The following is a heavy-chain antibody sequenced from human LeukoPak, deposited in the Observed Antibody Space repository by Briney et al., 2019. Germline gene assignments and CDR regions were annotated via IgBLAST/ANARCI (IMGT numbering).Heavy chain of an antibody. J-gene: IGHJ6*04. CDR1: GYTLTELS. CDR3: ATDASARRYYYYGMDV. CDR2: LDPEDGET. Sequence: AASVKVSCKVSGYTLTELSMHWVRQAPGKGLEWMGGLDPEDGETIYAQKFQGRVTMTEDTSTDTAYMELSSLRSEDTAVYYCATDASARRYYYYGMDVWGKGTTVTVSS. V-gene: IGHV1-24*01. D-gene: IGHD3-16*01.